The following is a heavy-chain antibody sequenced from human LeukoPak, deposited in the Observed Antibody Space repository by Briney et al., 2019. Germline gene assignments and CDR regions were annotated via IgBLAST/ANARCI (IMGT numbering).Heavy chain of an antibody. CDR1: GFTFSSYS. Sequence: GGSLRLSCAASGFTFSSYSMNWVRQAPGKGLEWVSSISSSSRHIYYADSVKGRFTISRDNSKNTLYLQMNSLRAEDTAVYYCARVAIVVVPAAISWFDPWGQGTLVTVSS. D-gene: IGHD2-2*01. J-gene: IGHJ5*02. CDR2: ISSSSRHI. V-gene: IGHV3-21*01. CDR3: ARVAIVVVPAAISWFDP.